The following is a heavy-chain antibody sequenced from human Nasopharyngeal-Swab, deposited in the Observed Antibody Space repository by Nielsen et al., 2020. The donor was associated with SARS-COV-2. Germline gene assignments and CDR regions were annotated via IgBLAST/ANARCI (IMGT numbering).Heavy chain of an antibody. D-gene: IGHD3-16*02. CDR2: INIDGSRT. CDR1: GFTFTNYW. J-gene: IGHJ4*02. V-gene: IGHV3-74*01. Sequence: GESLKISCAVSGFTFTNYWMHWVRRTPGKGLVWVSRINIDGSRTGYADSVKGRFTISRDNAKNSLYLQMNSLRAEDTALYYCARDRYLARWGQGTLVTVSS. CDR3: ARDRYLAR.